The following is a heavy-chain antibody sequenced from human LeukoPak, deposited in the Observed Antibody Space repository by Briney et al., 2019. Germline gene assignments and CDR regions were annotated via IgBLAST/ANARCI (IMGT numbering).Heavy chain of an antibody. V-gene: IGHV1-18*01. CDR2: ISAYNGNT. J-gene: IGHJ5*02. D-gene: IGHD2-15*01. Sequence: ASDTVSCMDSGYTFTNHDIRWLRQAPADAIEWMGWISAYNGNTNYAQKLQGRVTMTTDTSTSTAYMELRSLRSDDTAVYYCARVGSIVAPFDPWGQGTLVTVSS. CDR1: GYTFTNHD. CDR3: ARVGSIVAPFDP.